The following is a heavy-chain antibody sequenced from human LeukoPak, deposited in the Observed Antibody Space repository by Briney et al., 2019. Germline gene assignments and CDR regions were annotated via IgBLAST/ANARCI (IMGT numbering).Heavy chain of an antibody. Sequence: SETLSLTCTVSGGSIISSDYHWGWVRQPPGKGLEWIGTISYSGNTDYNPSLRSRVTISVDTSNNQFSLKLSSVTAADTAVYYCARHPRDAVGATRGRRNAFDIWGQGTMVTVSS. CDR2: ISYSGNT. V-gene: IGHV4-39*01. J-gene: IGHJ3*02. D-gene: IGHD1-26*01. CDR1: GGSIISSDYH. CDR3: ARHPRDAVGATRGRRNAFDI.